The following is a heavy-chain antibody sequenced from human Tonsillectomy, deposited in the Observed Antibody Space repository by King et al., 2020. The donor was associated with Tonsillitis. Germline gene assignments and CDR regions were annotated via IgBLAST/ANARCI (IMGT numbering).Heavy chain of an antibody. J-gene: IGHJ6*03. CDR3: ARTKRELLSTNYYYYMDV. CDR2: IYSDAVT. D-gene: IGHD5/OR15-5a*01. Sequence: VQLVESGGGLIQPGGSLRLSCAASGFTVSSDYMTWVRQAPGKGLEWVSVIYSDAVTSYADSVKGRFTISRDNSKNTLYLQMNSLRAEDTAVYYCARTKRELLSTNYYYYMDVWGKGTTVAVSS. CDR1: GFTVSSDY. V-gene: IGHV3-53*01.